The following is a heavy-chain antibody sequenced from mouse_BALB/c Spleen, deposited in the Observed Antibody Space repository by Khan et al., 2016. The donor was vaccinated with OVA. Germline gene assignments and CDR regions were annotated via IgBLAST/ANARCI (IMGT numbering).Heavy chain of an antibody. V-gene: IGHV1-7*01. CDR3: TNHGSSSAWFTY. J-gene: IGHJ3*01. Sequence: VQLQQSGAELAKPGASVKMSCKASGYTFTSYWMHWVKQRPGQGLEWIGYINPSTDYTEYNQKFKDKATLTADKSSSTAYMQLTSLTSEDYAVXYCTNHGSSSAWFTYWGQGTLVTVSA. CDR2: INPSTDYT. D-gene: IGHD1-1*01. CDR1: GYTFTSYW.